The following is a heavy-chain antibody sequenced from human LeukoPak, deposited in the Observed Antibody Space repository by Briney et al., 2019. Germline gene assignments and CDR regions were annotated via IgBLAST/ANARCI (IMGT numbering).Heavy chain of an antibody. CDR1: GFTVGSNY. V-gene: IGHV3-53*01. Sequence: GGSLRLSCAASGFTVGSNYMSWVRQAPGKGLEWVSSIFPSGGEIHYADSVRGRFTISRDNSKSTLSLQMNSLRVEDTAIYYCATYRQVLLPFESWGQGTLVTVSS. CDR2: IFPSGGEI. CDR3: ATYRQVLLPFES. D-gene: IGHD5-18*01. J-gene: IGHJ4*02.